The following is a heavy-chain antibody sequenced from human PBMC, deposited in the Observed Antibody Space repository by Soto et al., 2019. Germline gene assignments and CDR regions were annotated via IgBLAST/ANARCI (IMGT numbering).Heavy chain of an antibody. V-gene: IGHV4-4*02. J-gene: IGHJ6*02. CDR1: GDSITNNKW. D-gene: IGHD3-10*01. Sequence: SETLSLTCSVSGDSITNNKWWSWVRQPPGRGLEWIGEMHHSGSIHYTASLKTRATISVDKSRNQFSLQPTSVTAEDTALYFCASSSFLRSGDLFHGLDVWGQGTTVTVSS. CDR3: ASSSFLRSGDLFHGLDV. CDR2: MHHSGSI.